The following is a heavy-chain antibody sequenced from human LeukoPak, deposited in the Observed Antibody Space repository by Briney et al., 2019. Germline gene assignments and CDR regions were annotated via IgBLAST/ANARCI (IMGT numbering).Heavy chain of an antibody. CDR2: ISSSGSTI. D-gene: IGHD3-9*01. CDR1: GFTFSDYY. Sequence: GGSLRLSCAASGFTFSDYYMSWIRQAPGRGLEWVSLISSSGSTIYYADSVKGRFTVSRDNAKNSLYLQMNSLGAEDTAVYHCVRDRYFDAYYFDYWGQGTLVTVSS. CDR3: VRDRYFDAYYFDY. V-gene: IGHV3-11*01. J-gene: IGHJ4*02.